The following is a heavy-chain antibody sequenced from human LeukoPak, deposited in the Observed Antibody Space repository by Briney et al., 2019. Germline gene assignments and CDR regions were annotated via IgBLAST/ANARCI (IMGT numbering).Heavy chain of an antibody. CDR3: ARDNCSGGSCYSGVFDY. V-gene: IGHV4-59*01. CDR2: IYYTGST. J-gene: IGHJ4*02. CDR1: GGSISSYY. D-gene: IGHD2-15*01. Sequence: SETLSLTCTVSGGSISSYYWSWIRQPPGKGLEWIGYIYYTGSTNYNPSLKSRVTISVDTSKNQFSLKVSSVTAADTAVYYCARDNCSGGSCYSGVFDYWGQGTLVTVFS.